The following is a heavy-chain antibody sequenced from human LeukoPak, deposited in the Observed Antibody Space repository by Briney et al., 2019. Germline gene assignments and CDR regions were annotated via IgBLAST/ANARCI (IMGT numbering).Heavy chain of an antibody. V-gene: IGHV3-23*01. J-gene: IGHJ6*02. CDR1: GFTFTTYA. Sequence: PGGSLRLSCAASGFTFTTYALSWVRQAPGKGLEWVSAISGTGGDTYYAGSVKGRFTISRDNSKNTLYLQMNSLRAEDTAVYYCARDKAYCTNGVCPRGYYYGMDVWGQGTTVTVSS. D-gene: IGHD2-8*01. CDR2: ISGTGGDT. CDR3: ARDKAYCTNGVCPRGYYYGMDV.